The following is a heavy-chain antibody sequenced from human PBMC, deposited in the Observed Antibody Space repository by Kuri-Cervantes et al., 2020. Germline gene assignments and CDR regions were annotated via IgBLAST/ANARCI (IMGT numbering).Heavy chain of an antibody. Sequence: ASVKVSCKASGYSFTNYGVSWVRQAPGQGLEWMGWISAYNGNTNYAQKLQGRVTMTTDTSTSTAYMELRSLRSDDTAVYYCARGTMVQGVIMLHSYYYYMDVWGKGTTVTVSS. CDR1: GYSFTNYG. CDR2: ISAYNGNT. D-gene: IGHD3-10*01. CDR3: ARGTMVQGVIMLHSYYYYMDV. J-gene: IGHJ6*03. V-gene: IGHV1-18*01.